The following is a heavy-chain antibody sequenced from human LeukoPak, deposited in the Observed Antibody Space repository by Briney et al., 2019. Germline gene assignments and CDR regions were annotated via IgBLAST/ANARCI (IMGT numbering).Heavy chain of an antibody. V-gene: IGHV1-2*02. CDR3: AREAYYYGSGSHIPQGFDY. CDR2: INPNSGGT. D-gene: IGHD3-10*01. CDR1: GYTFTGYY. J-gene: IGHJ4*02. Sequence: ASVKVSCKASGYTFTGYYMHWVRQAPGQGLEWMGWINPNSGGTNYAQKFQGRVTMTRDTSISTAYMELSRLRSDDTAVYYCAREAYYYGSGSHIPQGFDYWGQGTLVTVSS.